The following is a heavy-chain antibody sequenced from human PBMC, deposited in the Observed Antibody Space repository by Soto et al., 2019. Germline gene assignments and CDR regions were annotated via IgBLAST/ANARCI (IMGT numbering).Heavy chain of an antibody. J-gene: IGHJ5*02. CDR1: GFTVSSNY. CDR3: ARGSIAATDNWFAP. Sequence: EVQLVESGGGLVQPGGSLRLSCAASGFTVSSNYMSWVRQAPGKGLEWVSVIYSGGSTYYADSVKGRFTISRDNSKNTLYLQMNSLRAEDTAVYYCARGSIAATDNWFAPWGQGTLVTVSS. CDR2: IYSGGST. D-gene: IGHD6-13*01. V-gene: IGHV3-66*01.